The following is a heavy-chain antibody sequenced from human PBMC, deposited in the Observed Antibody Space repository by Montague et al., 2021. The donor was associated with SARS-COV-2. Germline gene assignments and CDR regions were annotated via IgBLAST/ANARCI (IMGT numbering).Heavy chain of an antibody. V-gene: IGHV3-9*01. D-gene: IGHD4-17*01. CDR1: GFPFDDYA. CDR3: AKLSTDYGDYRNYFDY. CDR2: ISWNSGSI. Sequence: SLSLSCSASGFPFDDYAMHWVRQAPGKGLEWVSGISWNSGSIGYADSVKGRFTISRDNAKNSLYLQMNSLRAEDTALYYCAKLSTDYGDYRNYFDYWGQGTLVTVSS. J-gene: IGHJ4*02.